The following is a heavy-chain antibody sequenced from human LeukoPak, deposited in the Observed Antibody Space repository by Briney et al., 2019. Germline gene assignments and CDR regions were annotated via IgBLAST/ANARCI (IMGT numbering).Heavy chain of an antibody. D-gene: IGHD3-10*01. V-gene: IGHV4-59*12. CDR2: IYYSGST. CDR3: ARVSLVRGAPDYYFDY. CDR1: GGSISSYY. J-gene: IGHJ4*02. Sequence: SSGTLSLTCTVSGGSISSYYWSWIRQPPGKGLEWIGYIYYSGSTYYNPSLKSRVTMSVDTSKNQFSLKLSSVTAADTAVYYCARVSLVRGAPDYYFDYWGQGTLVTVSS.